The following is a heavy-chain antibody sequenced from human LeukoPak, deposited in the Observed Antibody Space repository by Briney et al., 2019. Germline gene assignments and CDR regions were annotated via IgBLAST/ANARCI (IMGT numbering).Heavy chain of an antibody. Sequence: PSETLSLTCTVSGGSISSYYWSWIRQPAGKGLEWIGRIYTSGSTNYNPSLKSRVTISVDKSKNQFSLKLSSVTAADTAVYYRARGGYDYFDYWGQGTLVTVSS. V-gene: IGHV4-4*07. CDR3: ARGGYDYFDY. D-gene: IGHD5-18*01. J-gene: IGHJ4*02. CDR2: IYTSGST. CDR1: GGSISSYY.